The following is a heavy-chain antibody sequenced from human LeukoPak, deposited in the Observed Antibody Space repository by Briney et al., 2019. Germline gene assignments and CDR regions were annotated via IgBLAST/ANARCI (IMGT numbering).Heavy chain of an antibody. Sequence: ASVNLSCTVSGYTLTKLSMRWLRQAPGKGLESMGGFDPEDGETIYAQKFQGRVTMTEDTSTNTAYMELSSLRSEDTAVYYCATIALSPFDYWGQRTLVTVSS. V-gene: IGHV1-24*01. J-gene: IGHJ4*02. CDR2: FDPEDGET. CDR3: ATIALSPFDY. D-gene: IGHD2/OR15-2a*01. CDR1: GYTLTKLS.